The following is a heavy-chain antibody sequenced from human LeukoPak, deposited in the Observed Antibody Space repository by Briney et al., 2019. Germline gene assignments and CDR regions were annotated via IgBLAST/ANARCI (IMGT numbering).Heavy chain of an antibody. CDR3: ARDRYSSY. CDR2: IYYSGST. J-gene: IGHJ4*02. V-gene: IGHV4-59*11. Sequence: SETLSLTCTVSGGSISSHYWSWIRQPPGKGLEWIGYIYYSGSTNYNPSLKSRVTISVDTSKNQFSLKLSSVTAADTAVYYCARDRYSSYWGQGTLVTVSS. D-gene: IGHD6-19*01. CDR1: GGSISSHY.